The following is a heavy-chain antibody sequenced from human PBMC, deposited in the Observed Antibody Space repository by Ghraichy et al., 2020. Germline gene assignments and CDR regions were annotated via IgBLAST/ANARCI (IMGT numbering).Heavy chain of an antibody. D-gene: IGHD3-10*01. J-gene: IGHJ3*02. Sequence: SETLSLTCTVSGGSISSGSYYWSWIRQPAGKGLEWIGRIYTSGSTNYNPSLKSRVTISVDTSKNQFSLKLSSVTAADTAVYYCAREGDGSGSYYSDDAFDIWGQGTMVTVSS. CDR3: AREGDGSGSYYSDDAFDI. V-gene: IGHV4-61*02. CDR2: IYTSGST. CDR1: GGSISSGSYY.